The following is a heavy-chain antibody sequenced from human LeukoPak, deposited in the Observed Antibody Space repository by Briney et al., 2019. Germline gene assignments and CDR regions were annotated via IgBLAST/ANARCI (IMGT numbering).Heavy chain of an antibody. D-gene: IGHD5-12*01. Sequence: GGSLRLSCAASGFTLRSYDMSWVRQAPGKGLEWVAATSGSGVNSYYADSVRGRFTISRDNSQNTLYLQMDSLRAEDTALYYSTKEYSGYDFDYWGQGTLVTVS. CDR2: TSGSGVNS. CDR1: GFTLRSYD. V-gene: IGHV3-23*01. CDR3: TKEYSGYDFDY. J-gene: IGHJ4*02.